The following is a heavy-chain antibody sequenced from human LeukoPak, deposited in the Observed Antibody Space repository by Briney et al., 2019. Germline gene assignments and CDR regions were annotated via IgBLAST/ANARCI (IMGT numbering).Heavy chain of an antibody. V-gene: IGHV1-69*13. CDR2: IIPIFGTA. CDR3: ARDCGDYCYYGMDV. Sequence: SVKVSCKAPGGTFSSYAISWVRQAPGQGLEWMGGIIPIFGTANYAQKFQGRVTITADESTSTAYMELSSLRSEDTAVYYCARDCGDYCYYGMDVWGQGTTVTVSS. J-gene: IGHJ6*02. CDR1: GGTFSSYA. D-gene: IGHD4-17*01.